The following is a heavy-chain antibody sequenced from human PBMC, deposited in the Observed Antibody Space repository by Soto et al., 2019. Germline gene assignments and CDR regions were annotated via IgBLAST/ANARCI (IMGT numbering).Heavy chain of an antibody. CDR1: GFTFSSYG. D-gene: IGHD2-15*01. CDR3: AKDRWRNRGPHYYYYGMDV. Sequence: PGGSLRLSCAASGFTFSSYGMHWVRQAPGKGLEWVAVISYDGSNKYYADSVKGRFTISRDNSKNTLYLQMNSLRAEDTAVYYCAKDRWRNRGPHYYYYGMDVWGQGTTVTVSS. CDR2: ISYDGSNK. V-gene: IGHV3-30*18. J-gene: IGHJ6*02.